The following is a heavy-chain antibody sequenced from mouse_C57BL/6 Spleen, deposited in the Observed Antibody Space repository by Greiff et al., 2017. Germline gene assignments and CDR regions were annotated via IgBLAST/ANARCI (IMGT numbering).Heavy chain of an antibody. CDR3: AQAEVVATFLHYFDY. J-gene: IGHJ2*01. V-gene: IGHV1-64*01. CDR1: GYTFTSYW. CDR2: IHPNSGST. D-gene: IGHD1-1*01. Sequence: QVQLQQPGAELVKPGASVKLSCKASGYTFTSYWMHWVKQRPGQGLEWIGMIHPNSGSTNYNEKFKSKATLTVDKSSSTAYMQLSSLTSEDSAVYYCAQAEVVATFLHYFDYWGQGTTLTVSS.